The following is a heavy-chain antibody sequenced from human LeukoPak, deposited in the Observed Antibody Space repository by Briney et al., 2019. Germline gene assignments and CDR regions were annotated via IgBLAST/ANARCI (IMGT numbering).Heavy chain of an antibody. CDR2: IKSKTDGGTT. CDR1: GFIFSNAW. J-gene: IGHJ4*02. V-gene: IGHV3-15*01. Sequence: GGSLTLSCAAYGFIFSNAWMSWVRQAPGKGLEWVGRIKSKTDGGTTDCVSPVKGRFIISRDDSKNTLYLQMNILKTEDTAVYYCTTDNGPFDYWGQGTLVTVSS. CDR3: TTDNGPFDY.